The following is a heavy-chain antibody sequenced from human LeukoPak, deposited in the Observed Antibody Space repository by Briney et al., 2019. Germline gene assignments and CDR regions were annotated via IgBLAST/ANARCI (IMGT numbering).Heavy chain of an antibody. V-gene: IGHV3-30*18. CDR1: GFTFSSYG. J-gene: IGHJ4*02. CDR3: AKEYDGY. Sequence: GGSLRLSCAASGFTFSSYGMHWVRQAPGKGLEWVAVISYDGSNKYYADSVKGRFTISRDNSRNTLYLQMNSLRAEDTAVYYCAKEYDGYRGQGTLVTVSS. CDR2: ISYDGSNK. D-gene: IGHD2-8*01.